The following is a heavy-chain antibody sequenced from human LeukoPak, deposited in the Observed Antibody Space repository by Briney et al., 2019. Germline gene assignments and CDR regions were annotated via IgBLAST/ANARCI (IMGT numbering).Heavy chain of an antibody. Sequence: GRSLGLSCAASGFTFSSYGMHWVRQAPGKGLEWVAVIWYDGSNKYYADSVKGRFTISRDNSKNTLYLQMNSLRAEDTAVYYCARDTAAAGSLTFDYWGQGTLVTVSS. V-gene: IGHV3-33*01. CDR3: ARDTAAAGSLTFDY. CDR1: GFTFSSYG. D-gene: IGHD6-13*01. CDR2: IWYDGSNK. J-gene: IGHJ4*02.